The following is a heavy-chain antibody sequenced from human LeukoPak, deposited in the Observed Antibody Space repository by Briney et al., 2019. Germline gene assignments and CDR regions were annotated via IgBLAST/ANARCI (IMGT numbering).Heavy chain of an antibody. Sequence: QPGGSLRLSCAASGFTFSSYSMNWVRQAPGKGLVWVSRINSDGSSTSYADSVKGRFTISRDNAKNTLYLQMNSLRAEDTAVYYCARVGTTGTTGGCWGQGTLVTVSS. J-gene: IGHJ4*02. V-gene: IGHV3-74*01. CDR3: ARVGTTGTTGGC. CDR1: GFTFSSYS. D-gene: IGHD1-1*01. CDR2: INSDGSST.